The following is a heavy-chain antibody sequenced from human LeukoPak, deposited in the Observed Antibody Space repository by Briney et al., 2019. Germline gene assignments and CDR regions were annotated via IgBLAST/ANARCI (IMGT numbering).Heavy chain of an antibody. V-gene: IGHV3-74*01. CDR2: INFDGSGT. J-gene: IGHJ5*02. Sequence: GGSRRLSCEASGFTFSDYWMHWFRQAPGKGLVWVARINFDGSGTSYADSVKGRFTISRDYAKNTVFLQMNSLRAEDTAVYYCTRTTTLIWWFDPWGQGTLVFVSS. D-gene: IGHD4-11*01. CDR3: TRTTTLIWWFDP. CDR1: GFTFSDYW.